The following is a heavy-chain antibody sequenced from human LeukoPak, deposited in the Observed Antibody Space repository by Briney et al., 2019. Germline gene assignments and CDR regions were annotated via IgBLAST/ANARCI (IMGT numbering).Heavy chain of an antibody. CDR1: GFTFKNFA. CDR3: AKNPVAGIRGYFDY. V-gene: IGHV3-48*04. D-gene: IGHD6-19*01. J-gene: IGHJ4*02. Sequence: GGSLRLSCAASGFTFKNFAMNWVRQTPGKGLEWISYISSSSTTIYYSDSVKGRFTISRDNTKNSLFLQMNSLRAEDTAVYYCAKNPVAGIRGYFDYWGQGTLVTVSS. CDR2: ISSSSTTI.